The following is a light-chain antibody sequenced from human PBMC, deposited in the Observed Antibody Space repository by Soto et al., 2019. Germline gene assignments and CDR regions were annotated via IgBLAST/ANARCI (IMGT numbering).Light chain of an antibody. CDR3: QQYGSSPCT. CDR2: GAS. Sequence: EIVLTQSPGTLSLSPGERATLSCRASQTVSSNYLAWYRQKPGQAPRLLIYGASSRATGIPDRVSGSGSGIDFTLTISRLEPEDFAVYYCQQYGSSPCTFGQGTKLEIK. V-gene: IGKV3-20*01. CDR1: QTVSSNY. J-gene: IGKJ2*02.